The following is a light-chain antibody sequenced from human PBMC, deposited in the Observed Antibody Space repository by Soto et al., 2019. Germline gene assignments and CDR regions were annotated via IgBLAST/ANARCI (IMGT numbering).Light chain of an antibody. V-gene: IGLV2-8*01. CDR1: SSDVGGYKY. J-gene: IGLJ2*01. CDR3: GSYAGSRVV. Sequence: QSVLTQPPSASGSPGQSVTISCTGTSSDVGGYKYVSWYQQHPGKAPKLMIYEVSERPSGVPDRFSGSKSGNTASLTVSGLQAEDEADYYCGSYAGSRVVFGGGTKVTVL. CDR2: EVS.